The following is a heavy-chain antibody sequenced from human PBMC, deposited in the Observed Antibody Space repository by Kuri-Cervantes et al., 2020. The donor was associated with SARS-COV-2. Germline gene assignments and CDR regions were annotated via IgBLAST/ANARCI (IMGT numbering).Heavy chain of an antibody. CDR1: GFTFSSYS. J-gene: IGHJ3*02. CDR2: IRYDGSNK. CDR3: AKDLGDLKSAFDI. Sequence: GESLKISCAASGFTFSSYSMNWVRQAPGKGLEWVAFIRYDGSNKYYADSVKGRFTISRDNSKNTLYLQMNSLRAEDTAVYYCAKDLGDLKSAFDIWGQGTMVTVSS. V-gene: IGHV3-30*02. D-gene: IGHD3-16*01.